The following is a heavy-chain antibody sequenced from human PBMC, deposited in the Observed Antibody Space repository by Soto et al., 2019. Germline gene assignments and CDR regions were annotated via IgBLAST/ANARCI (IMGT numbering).Heavy chain of an antibody. J-gene: IGHJ6*02. V-gene: IGHV1-69*13. D-gene: IGHD3-3*01. Sequence: SVKVSCKASGGTFSSYTISWVRQAPGQGLEWMGGIIPIFGTANYAQKFQGRVTITADESTSTAYMELSSLRSEDTAVYYCATSITIFGVVITVDYYYYGMDVWGQGTTVTVSS. CDR1: GGTFSSYT. CDR3: ATSITIFGVVITVDYYYYGMDV. CDR2: IIPIFGTA.